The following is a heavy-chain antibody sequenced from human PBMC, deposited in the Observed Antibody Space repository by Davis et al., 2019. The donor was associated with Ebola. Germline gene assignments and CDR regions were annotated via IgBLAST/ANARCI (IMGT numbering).Heavy chain of an antibody. CDR2: IYGSGST. V-gene: IGHV4-59*01. CDR3: ARAPGWFDP. J-gene: IGHJ5*02. CDR1: GGSISGYY. Sequence: MPGGSLRLSCTVSGGSISGYYWTWIRQPPEKGLEWIGYIYGSGSTNYNPSLKSRVTMSVDTSNKQFSLKLSSVTAADTAVYYCARAPGWFDPWGQGTLVTVSS.